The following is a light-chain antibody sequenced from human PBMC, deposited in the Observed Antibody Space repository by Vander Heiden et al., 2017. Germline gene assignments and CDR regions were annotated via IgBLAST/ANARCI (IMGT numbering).Light chain of an antibody. CDR3: GAWDASLSAVL. V-gene: IGLV1-51*02. Sequence: QSVLTQPLSVSAAPGQKVTISCPGSSSTIGNNYVTWYQQLPGKAPKLVIYENNKRPSGIPDRFSGSKSGTSATLGITGLQTGDEADYYCGAWDASLSAVLFGGGTKLTVL. CDR2: ENN. CDR1: SSTIGNNY. J-gene: IGLJ2*01.